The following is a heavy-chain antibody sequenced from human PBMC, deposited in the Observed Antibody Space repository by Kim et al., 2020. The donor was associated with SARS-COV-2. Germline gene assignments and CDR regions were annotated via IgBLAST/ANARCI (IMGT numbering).Heavy chain of an antibody. V-gene: IGHV4-39*01. J-gene: IGHJ6*02. Sequence: SETLSLTCTVSGGSISSSSYYWGCIRQPPGKGLEWIGSIYYSGSTYYNPSLKSRVTISVDTSKNQFSLKLSSVTAADTAVYYCARPDVVVPAAIDSHIRYYGMDVWGQGTTVTVSS. D-gene: IGHD2-2*01. CDR3: ARPDVVVPAAIDSHIRYYGMDV. CDR1: GGSISSSSYY. CDR2: IYYSGST.